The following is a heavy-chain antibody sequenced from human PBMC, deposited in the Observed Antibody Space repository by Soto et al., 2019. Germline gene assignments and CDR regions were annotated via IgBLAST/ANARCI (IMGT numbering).Heavy chain of an antibody. V-gene: IGHV4-31*03. D-gene: IGHD1-26*01. J-gene: IGHJ4*02. CDR2: IYYSGST. CDR1: GGSISGGGYY. Sequence: QVQLQESGPGLVKPSQTLSLTCTVSGGSISGGGYYWSWIRQHPGKGLEWIGYIYYSGSTYYNPSLKSRVTISVDTSKNQFSLKLSSVTAADTAVYYCARDTTEGSYFDYWGQGTLVTVSS. CDR3: ARDTTEGSYFDY.